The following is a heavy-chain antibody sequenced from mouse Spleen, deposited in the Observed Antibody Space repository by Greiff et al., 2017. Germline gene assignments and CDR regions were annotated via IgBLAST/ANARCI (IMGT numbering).Heavy chain of an antibody. CDR3: TTDHYGSSGFAY. J-gene: IGHJ3*01. CDR1: GFNIKDDY. V-gene: IGHV14-4*01. CDR2: IDPENGDT. D-gene: IGHD1-1*01. Sequence: VQLKESGAELVRPGASVKLSCTASGFNIKDDYMHWVKQRPEQGLEWIGWIDPENGDTEYASKFQGKATITADTSSNTAYLQLSSLASEDTAVYYCTTDHYGSSGFAYWGQGTLVTVSA.